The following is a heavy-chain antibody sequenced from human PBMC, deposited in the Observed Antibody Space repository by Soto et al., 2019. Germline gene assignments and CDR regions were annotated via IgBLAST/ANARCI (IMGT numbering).Heavy chain of an antibody. CDR2: ISYDGSNK. CDR3: AKVVDIVATIDY. CDR1: GFTFSSYG. D-gene: IGHD5-12*01. Sequence: QVQLVESGGGVVQPGRSLRLSCAASGFTFSSYGMHWVRQAPGKGLEGVAVISYDGSNKYYADSVKGRFTISRDNSKNTLYLQMNSLRAEDTAVYYCAKVVDIVATIDYWGQGTLVTVSS. J-gene: IGHJ4*02. V-gene: IGHV3-30*18.